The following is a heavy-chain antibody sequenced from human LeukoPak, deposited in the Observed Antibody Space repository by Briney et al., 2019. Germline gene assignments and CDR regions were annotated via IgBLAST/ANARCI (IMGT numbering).Heavy chain of an antibody. CDR3: AKAHQLRYFDWFEDY. V-gene: IGHV3-23*01. CDR1: GFTFSSDA. Sequence: GGSLRLSCAASGFTFSSDAMSWVRQAPGKGLEGVSAISGSGGSTYYADSVKGRFTISRDNSKNTLYLQMNSLRAEDTAVYYCAKAHQLRYFDWFEDYWGQGTLVTVSS. J-gene: IGHJ4*02. CDR2: ISGSGGST. D-gene: IGHD3-9*01.